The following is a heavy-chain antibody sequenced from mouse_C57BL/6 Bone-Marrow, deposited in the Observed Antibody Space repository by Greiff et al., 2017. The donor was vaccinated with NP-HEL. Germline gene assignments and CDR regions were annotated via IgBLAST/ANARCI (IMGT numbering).Heavy chain of an antibody. D-gene: IGHD4-1*02. CDR2: IYPGSGNT. Sequence: QVQLQQSGAELVRPGASVKLSCKASGYTFTDYYINWVKQRPGQGLEWIARIYPGSGNTYYNEKFKGKATLTAEKSSSTAYMQLSSLTSEDSAVYFCASSTGTGDYAMDYWGQGTSVTVSS. J-gene: IGHJ4*01. V-gene: IGHV1-76*01. CDR1: GYTFTDYY. CDR3: ASSTGTGDYAMDY.